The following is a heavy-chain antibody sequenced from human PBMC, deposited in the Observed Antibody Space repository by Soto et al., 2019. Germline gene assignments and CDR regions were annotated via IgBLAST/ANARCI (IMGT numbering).Heavy chain of an antibody. D-gene: IGHD5-18*01. Sequence: GGSLRLSCAASGITFSDYGMHWVRQAPGKGLEWVAGVWKDGSNRYYVDSVKGRFTISRDNSKNTLYLQMNSLRDEDTAVYYCAKVPRGSNFGYYNFWGQGTLVIVSS. CDR2: VWKDGSNR. CDR1: GITFSDYG. V-gene: IGHV3-30*02. CDR3: AKVPRGSNFGYYNF. J-gene: IGHJ4*02.